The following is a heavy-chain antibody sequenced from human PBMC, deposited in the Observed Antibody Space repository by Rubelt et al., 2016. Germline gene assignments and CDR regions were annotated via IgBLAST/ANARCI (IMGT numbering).Heavy chain of an antibody. D-gene: IGHD3-10*02. J-gene: IGHJ6*02. CDR3: ARVQRAVLLCDV. CDR2: LFGGNT. CDR1: GDSINTNNFY. V-gene: IGHV4-39*07. Sequence: QLQLHESGPGLVRPSETLSLTCSVSGDSINTNNFYWGWIRQPPGKGLQWIGSLFGGNTYYNPSLKSRVTISLDTSKNQFSQKMSSRTAVDTAVYFCARVQRAVLLCDVWGHGTAGTVSS.